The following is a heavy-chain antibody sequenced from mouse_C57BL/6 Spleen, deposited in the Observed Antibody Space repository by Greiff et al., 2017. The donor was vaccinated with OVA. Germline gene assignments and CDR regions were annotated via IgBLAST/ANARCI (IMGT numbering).Heavy chain of an antibody. Sequence: QVQLKQSGPGLVAPSQSLSITCTVSGFSLTSYGVHWVRQPPGKGLEWLVVIWSDGSTTYNSALKSRLSISKDNSKSQVFLKMNSLQTDDTAMYYCARHEEDGNHYAMDYWGQGTSVTVSS. D-gene: IGHD2-1*01. CDR2: IWSDGST. CDR3: ARHEEDGNHYAMDY. CDR1: GFSLTSYG. V-gene: IGHV2-6-1*01. J-gene: IGHJ4*01.